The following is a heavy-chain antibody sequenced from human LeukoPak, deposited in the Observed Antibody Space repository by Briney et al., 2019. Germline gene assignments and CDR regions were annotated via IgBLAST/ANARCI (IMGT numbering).Heavy chain of an antibody. CDR2: ISSRGNYI. J-gene: IGHJ3*02. CDR3: ARDYYDSGTYYYDAFDI. Sequence: TTGGSLRLSCAASGFTFSAYNMNWVRQAPGKGLEWVSSISSRGNYIYYTDSVKGRFTISRDNTKNSLYLQMNSLRAEDTAVYYCARDYYDSGTYYYDAFDIWGQGTMATVSS. V-gene: IGHV3-21*01. D-gene: IGHD3-10*01. CDR1: GFTFSAYN.